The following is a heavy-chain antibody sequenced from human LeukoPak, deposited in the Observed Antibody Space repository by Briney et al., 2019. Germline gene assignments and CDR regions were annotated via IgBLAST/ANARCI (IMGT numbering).Heavy chain of an antibody. Sequence: PSETLSLTCTVSGGSISSGDYYWSWIRQPPGKGLEWIGYIYYSGSTNYNPSLKSRVTISVDTSKNQFSLKLSSVTAADTAVYYCARQGLRYFDWSSAFDYWGQGTLVTVSS. CDR2: IYYSGST. D-gene: IGHD3-9*01. V-gene: IGHV4-30-4*01. CDR1: GGSISSGDYY. J-gene: IGHJ4*02. CDR3: ARQGLRYFDWSSAFDY.